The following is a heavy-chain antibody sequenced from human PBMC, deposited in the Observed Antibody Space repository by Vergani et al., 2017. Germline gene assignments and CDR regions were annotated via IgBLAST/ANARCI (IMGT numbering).Heavy chain of an antibody. CDR3: ERGPDGFDI. V-gene: IGHV3-53*04. CDR1: GFTVSSNY. Sequence: EVQLVESGGGLVQPGGSLRLSCAASGFTVSSNYMSWVRQAPGKGLEWVSVIYSGGSTYYAASVKGRFTISRHNSKNKLYHQMNSLRAEDTAVYCCERGPDGFDIWGQGTMVTVSS. J-gene: IGHJ3*02. CDR2: IYSGGST.